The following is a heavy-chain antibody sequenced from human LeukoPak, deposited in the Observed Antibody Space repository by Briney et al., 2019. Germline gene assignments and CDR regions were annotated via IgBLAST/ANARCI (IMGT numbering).Heavy chain of an antibody. CDR3: VRGSGGNGYGYWGDN. D-gene: IGHD5-12*01. CDR2: IWYHGNEI. Sequence: GGSLRLSCAASGFTFSNFGMHWVRKASGKGLEWVAVIWYHGNEIHYVDSVKGRFTISRDNFRNTLYLQMNSLRADDSAVYYCVRGSGGNGYGYWGDNWGQGTLVTVSS. J-gene: IGHJ4*02. V-gene: IGHV3-33*01. CDR1: GFTFSNFG.